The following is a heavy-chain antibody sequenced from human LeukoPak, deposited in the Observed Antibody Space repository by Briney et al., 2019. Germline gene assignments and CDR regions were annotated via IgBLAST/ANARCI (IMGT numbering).Heavy chain of an antibody. J-gene: IGHJ1*01. V-gene: IGHV1-2*02. D-gene: IGHD6-6*01. CDR2: INPNTGGA. CDR3: ARHHEYSSPSRYFQH. Sequence: ASVKVSCKASGYTVGGYYLHWVRQAPGRGLEWMGWINPNTGGANHAQKFQGRVTMTWDTSNRTAYMELRSLRSDDTAVYYCARHHEYSSPSRYFQHWGQGTLVTVSS. CDR1: GYTVGGYY.